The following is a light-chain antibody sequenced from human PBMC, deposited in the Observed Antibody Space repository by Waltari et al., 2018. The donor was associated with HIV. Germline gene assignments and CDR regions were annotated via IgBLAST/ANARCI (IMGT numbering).Light chain of an antibody. J-gene: IGKJ2*01. CDR2: KTS. Sequence: DVQMTQSPSTLSASVGDRVSITCRASQIIDYWLAWYQQKPGQPPKLLIYKTSYLESGVPTRFSGSGSGADFTLTTDGLQPEDFATYYCQQYNSHSYTFGQGTKLDIK. CDR3: QQYNSHSYT. V-gene: IGKV1-5*03. CDR1: QIIDYW.